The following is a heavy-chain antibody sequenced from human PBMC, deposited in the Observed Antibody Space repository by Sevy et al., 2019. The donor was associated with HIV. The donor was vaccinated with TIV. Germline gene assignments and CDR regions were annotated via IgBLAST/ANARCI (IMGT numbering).Heavy chain of an antibody. CDR1: GYTFTSYA. Sequence: ASVKVSCKASGYTFTSYAISWVRQAPGQGLEWMGWISTFNVNTNNAQKFQGRVTMTTDTSTSTAYMELGSLGSDDTAVYYCARDDCSNLSCHGSLLYWGQGTLVTVSS. D-gene: IGHD2-2*01. CDR3: ARDDCSNLSCHGSLLY. J-gene: IGHJ4*02. V-gene: IGHV1-18*01. CDR2: ISTFNVNT.